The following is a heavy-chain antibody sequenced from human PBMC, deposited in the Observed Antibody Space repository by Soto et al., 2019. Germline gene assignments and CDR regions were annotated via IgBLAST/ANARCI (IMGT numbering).Heavy chain of an antibody. V-gene: IGHV4-34*01. CDR1: GGSFSGYY. D-gene: IGHD6-13*01. CDR2: INHSGST. Sequence: PSETLSLTCAVYGGSFSGYYWSWIRQPPGKGLEWIGEINHSGSTNYNPSLKSRVTISVDTSKNQFSLKLSSVTAADTAVYYCARRIAGQNYYYYMDVWGKGTTVTVSS. CDR3: ARRIAGQNYYYYMDV. J-gene: IGHJ6*03.